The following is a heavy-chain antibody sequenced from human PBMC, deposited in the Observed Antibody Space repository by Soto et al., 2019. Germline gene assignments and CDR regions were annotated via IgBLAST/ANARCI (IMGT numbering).Heavy chain of an antibody. CDR2: ITSDGNNK. CDR1: GFTFSTYG. CDR3: AKGGDMDY. V-gene: IGHV3-30*18. Sequence: QVQLVESGGGVVQPGRSLRLSCAASGFTFSTYGLHWVRQAPGKELEWVALITSDGNNKFYADSVKGRFTISRDNSKNALYLQMNSLRAEDTAVYYGAKGGDMDYWGQGTLVTVSS. J-gene: IGHJ4*02. D-gene: IGHD2-15*01.